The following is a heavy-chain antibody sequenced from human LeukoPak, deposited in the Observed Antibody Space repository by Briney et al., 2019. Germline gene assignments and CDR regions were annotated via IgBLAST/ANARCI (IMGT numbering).Heavy chain of an antibody. J-gene: IGHJ3*02. Sequence: PSETLSLTCTVSGGSISSYYWSWIRQPPGKGLEWIGYIYYSGSTNYNPSLKSRVTISVDTSKNQFSLKLSSVTAADTAVYYCARHYDSSVTDAFEIWGQGTMVTVSS. CDR3: ARHYDSSVTDAFEI. V-gene: IGHV4-59*08. D-gene: IGHD3-22*01. CDR1: GGSISSYY. CDR2: IYYSGST.